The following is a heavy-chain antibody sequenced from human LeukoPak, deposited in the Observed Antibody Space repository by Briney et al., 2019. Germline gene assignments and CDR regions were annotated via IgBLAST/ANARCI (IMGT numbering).Heavy chain of an antibody. CDR3: AKRVPYSSSSVYFDS. Sequence: GGSLRLSRAASGFTFSAFGMTWVRQAPGKGLEWVSAITHSGDGTYYANSVKGRFTVSRDNSKNTLYLQLNSLRAEDTAVYYCAKRVPYSSSSVYFDSWGQGTLVTVSS. J-gene: IGHJ4*02. D-gene: IGHD6-6*01. CDR1: GFTFSAFG. V-gene: IGHV3-23*01. CDR2: ITHSGDGT.